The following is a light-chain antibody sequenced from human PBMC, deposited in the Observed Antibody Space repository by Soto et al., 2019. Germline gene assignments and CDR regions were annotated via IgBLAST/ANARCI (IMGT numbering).Light chain of an antibody. Sequence: QSALTQPASVSGSPGQSITISCTGTSSDVGGYNYVSWYQQHPGKAPKLIIFEVSYRPSGISNRFSASKSGETASLTISGLQADDEAAYYCCSYTDSRTHILGSGTKV. J-gene: IGLJ1*01. CDR1: SSDVGGYNY. CDR2: EVS. CDR3: CSYTDSRTHI. V-gene: IGLV2-14*01.